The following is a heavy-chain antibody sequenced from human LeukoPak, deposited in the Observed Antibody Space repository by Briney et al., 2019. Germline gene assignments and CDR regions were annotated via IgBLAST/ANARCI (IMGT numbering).Heavy chain of an antibody. CDR1: GDSVSSNSAA. CDR2: TYYRSKWHS. J-gene: IGHJ4*02. V-gene: IGHV6-1*01. Sequence: SQTLSLTCAISGDSVSSNSAAWNGIRQSPSRGLEWLGRTYYRSKWHSYYAPSVKSRITINPDTSKNQFSLQLKSVTPEDTAVYYCARMVGLVSDFWGQGTLVTVSS. CDR3: ARMVGLVSDF. D-gene: IGHD3-10*01.